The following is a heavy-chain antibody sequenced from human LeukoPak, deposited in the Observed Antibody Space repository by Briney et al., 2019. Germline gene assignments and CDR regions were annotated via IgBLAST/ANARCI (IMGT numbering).Heavy chain of an antibody. CDR1: GFTFTNAW. Sequence: GGSLRLSCAASGFTFTNAWMNWVRQASGKGLEWVARIKSKPDGGTIDYAAPARGRFTISRDDSRSITYLQMSSLRTEDTAVYYCTRDNYADDRRDAFDLWGQGTMVTVSS. CDR2: IKSKPDGGTI. J-gene: IGHJ3*01. D-gene: IGHD2-2*01. CDR3: TRDNYADDRRDAFDL. V-gene: IGHV3-15*07.